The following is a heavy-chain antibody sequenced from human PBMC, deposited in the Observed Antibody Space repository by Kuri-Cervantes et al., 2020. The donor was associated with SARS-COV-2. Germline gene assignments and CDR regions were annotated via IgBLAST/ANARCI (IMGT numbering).Heavy chain of an antibody. CDR1: GFTFSSDA. J-gene: IGHJ4*02. Sequence: GGSLRLSCAASGFTFSSDAMSWVRQAPGKGLEWVSAISGSGGSTYHADSVKGRFTISRDNSKNTLYLQMNSLRAEDTAVYYCAKDQGYSSGWYLDYWGQGTLVTVSS. V-gene: IGHV3-23*01. CDR3: AKDQGYSSGWYLDY. CDR2: ISGSGGST. D-gene: IGHD6-19*01.